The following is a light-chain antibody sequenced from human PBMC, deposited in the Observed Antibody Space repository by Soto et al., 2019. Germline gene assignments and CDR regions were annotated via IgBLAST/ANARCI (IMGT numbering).Light chain of an antibody. CDR2: DAS. CDR1: QSVSSY. Sequence: EIVLTQSPATLSLSPGERATLSCRASQSVSSYLAWYQQKPGQAPRLLIYDASNRATGIPARFSGSGSGTGFTLTISSLEPEDFAVYYFQQRSNCLITFGQGTRLEIK. CDR3: QQRSNCLIT. J-gene: IGKJ5*01. V-gene: IGKV3-11*01.